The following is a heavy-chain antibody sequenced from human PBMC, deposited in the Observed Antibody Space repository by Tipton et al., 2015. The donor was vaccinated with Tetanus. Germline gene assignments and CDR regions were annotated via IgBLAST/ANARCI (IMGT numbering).Heavy chain of an antibody. J-gene: IGHJ6*02. D-gene: IGHD3-10*01. CDR1: GASISSYY. CDR3: ARIKRGVATRTYYYYGMDV. CDR2: IYYSGST. V-gene: IGHV4-59*01. Sequence: TLSLTCIVSGASISSYYWSWIRQPPGKGLEWIGYIYYSGSTNYNPSLKSRVTISVDTSKNQFSLKLSSVTAADTAVYYCARIKRGVATRTYYYYGMDVWGQGTTVTVSS.